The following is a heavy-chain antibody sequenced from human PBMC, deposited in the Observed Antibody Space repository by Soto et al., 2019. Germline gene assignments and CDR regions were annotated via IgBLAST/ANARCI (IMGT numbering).Heavy chain of an antibody. CDR1: GGSISSYY. J-gene: IGHJ6*03. D-gene: IGHD3-3*01. CDR2: IYYSGST. Sequence: SETLSLTCTVSGGSISSYYWSWIRQPPGKGLEWIGYIYYSGSTNLNPSLKSRVTISVDTSKNQFSLKLSSVTAAVTSVYYFARSAGAFGVRYYMDVWGKGTTVTVSS. V-gene: IGHV4-59*08. CDR3: ARSAGAFGVRYYMDV.